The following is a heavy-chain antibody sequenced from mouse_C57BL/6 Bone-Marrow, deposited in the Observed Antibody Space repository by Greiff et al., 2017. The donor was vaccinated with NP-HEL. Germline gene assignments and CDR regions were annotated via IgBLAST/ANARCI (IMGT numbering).Heavy chain of an antibody. CDR1: GFSLTSYG. CDR3: ATLTY. Sequence: QVHVKQSGPGLVQPSQSLSITCTASGFSLTSYGVHWVLQSPGKGLEWLGVIWRGGSTDYNADFMSRLSITKDNSKSQVFYKMNSLQADDTAKYYCATLTYWGQGTLVTVSA. J-gene: IGHJ3*01. CDR2: IWRGGST. V-gene: IGHV2-5*01.